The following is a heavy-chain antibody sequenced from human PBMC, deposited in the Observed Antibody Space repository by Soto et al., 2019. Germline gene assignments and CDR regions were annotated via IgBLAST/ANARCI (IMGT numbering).Heavy chain of an antibody. CDR2: IIPIFGTA. J-gene: IGHJ4*02. D-gene: IGHD3-3*01. V-gene: IGHV1-69*13. CDR1: GGTFSSYA. CDR3: AKGKAHTLFGVDTLFDY. Sequence: SVKVSCKASGGTFSSYAISWVRQAPGQGLEWMGGIIPIFGTANYAQKFQGRVTITADESTSTAYMELSSLRAEDTAIYYCAKGKAHTLFGVDTLFDYWGQGTLGTV.